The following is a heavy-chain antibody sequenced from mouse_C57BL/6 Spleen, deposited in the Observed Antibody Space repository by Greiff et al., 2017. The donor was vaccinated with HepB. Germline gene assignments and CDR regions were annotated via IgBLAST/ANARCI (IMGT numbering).Heavy chain of an antibody. Sequence: VQLQQSGPELVKPGASVKMSCKASGYTFTDYNMHWVKQSHGKSLEWIGYINPNNGGTSYNQKFKGKATLTVNKSSSTAYMELRSLTSEDSAVYYCARSGLRLYYYAMDYWGQGTSVTVSS. D-gene: IGHD1-1*01. J-gene: IGHJ4*01. CDR2: INPNNGGT. CDR1: GYTFTDYN. V-gene: IGHV1-22*01. CDR3: ARSGLRLYYYAMDY.